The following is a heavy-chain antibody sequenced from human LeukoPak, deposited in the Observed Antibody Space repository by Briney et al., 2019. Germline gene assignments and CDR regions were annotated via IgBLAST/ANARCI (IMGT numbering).Heavy chain of an antibody. J-gene: IGHJ4*02. D-gene: IGHD6-19*01. CDR3: ARQTDSSGWYNFDY. CDR1: GFTFSSYG. V-gene: IGHV3-33*01. CDR2: IWYDGSNK. Sequence: GGSLRLSCAASGFTFSSYGVHWVRQAPGKGLEWVAVIWYDGSNKYYADSVKGRFTISRDNSKNTLYLQMNSLRAEDTAVYYCARQTDSSGWYNFDYWGQGTLVTVSS.